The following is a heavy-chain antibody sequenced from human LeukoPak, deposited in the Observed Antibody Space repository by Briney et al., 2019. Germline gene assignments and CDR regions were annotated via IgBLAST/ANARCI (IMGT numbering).Heavy chain of an antibody. CDR1: GFTLSSYA. CDR2: IWYDGSNK. Sequence: PGGSLRLSCAASGFTLSSYAMHWVRQAPGKGLEWVAVIWYDGSNKYYADSVKGRFTISRDNSKNTLYLQMNSLRAEDTAVYYCARDSSSSGMDVWGQGTTVTVSS. D-gene: IGHD6-6*01. V-gene: IGHV3-33*08. J-gene: IGHJ6*02. CDR3: ARDSSSSGMDV.